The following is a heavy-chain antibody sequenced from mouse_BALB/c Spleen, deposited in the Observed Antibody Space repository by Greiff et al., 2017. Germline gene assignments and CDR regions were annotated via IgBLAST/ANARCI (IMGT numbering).Heavy chain of an antibody. CDR3: ARDGKGTWFAY. V-gene: IGHV1S56*01. CDR2: IYPGNVNT. Sequence: VKLMESGPELVKPGASVRISCKASGYTFTSYYIHWVKQRPGQGLEWIGWIYPGNVNTKYNEKFKDKATLTVDKSSSTAYMQLSSPTSEDSAVYYCARDGKGTWFAYWGQGTLVTVSA. D-gene: IGHD2-1*01. J-gene: IGHJ3*01. CDR1: GYTFTSYY.